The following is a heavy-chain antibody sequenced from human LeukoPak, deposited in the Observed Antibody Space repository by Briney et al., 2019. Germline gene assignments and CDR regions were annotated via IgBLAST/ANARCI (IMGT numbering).Heavy chain of an antibody. J-gene: IGHJ6*02. V-gene: IGHV1-2*02. Sequence: ASVKVSCKASGYTFTGYYMHWVRQAPGQGLEWMGWINPNSGGTNYAQKFQGRVTMTRDTSISTAYMELSRLRSDDTAVYYCATITIFGVVIRGGETPYDMDVWGQGTTVTVSS. CDR3: ATITIFGVVIRGGETPYDMDV. CDR1: GYTFTGYY. D-gene: IGHD3-3*01. CDR2: INPNSGGT.